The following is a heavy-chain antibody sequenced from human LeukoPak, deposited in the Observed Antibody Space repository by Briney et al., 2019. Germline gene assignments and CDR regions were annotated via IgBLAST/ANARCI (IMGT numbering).Heavy chain of an antibody. D-gene: IGHD2-21*02. CDR2: ISYDGSNK. J-gene: IGHJ6*02. CDR1: GFTFSSYG. V-gene: IGHV3-30*03. CDR3: TTEVDCGGDCYSYYYYGMDV. Sequence: PGGSLRFSCAASGFTFSSYGMHWVRQAPGKGLEWVALISYDGSNKYYADSVKGRFTISRDNSKNTLYLQMNSLKTEDTAVYYCTTEVDCGGDCYSYYYYGMDVWGQGTTVTVSS.